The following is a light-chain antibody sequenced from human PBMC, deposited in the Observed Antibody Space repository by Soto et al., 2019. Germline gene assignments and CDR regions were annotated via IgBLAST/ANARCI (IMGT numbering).Light chain of an antibody. CDR1: QSVSSSY. J-gene: IGKJ3*01. CDR2: GAS. Sequence: EIVLTQSPGTLSLSPGERATLSCRASQSVSSSYLAWYQHKPGQAPRLLIYGASSRATGIPDRFSGSGSGTDFTLTIRRLAPEDLAVYYCQQYGSSPFTFGPGTKVDIK. CDR3: QQYGSSPFT. V-gene: IGKV3-20*01.